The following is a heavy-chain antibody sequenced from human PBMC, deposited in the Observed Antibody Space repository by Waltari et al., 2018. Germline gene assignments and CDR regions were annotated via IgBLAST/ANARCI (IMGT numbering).Heavy chain of an antibody. CDR3: AREEDYGGNYYYYGMDV. Sequence: QVQLVQSGAEVKKPGASVKVSCKASGYTFTGYDMPWVRQAHGQGLEWMGWINPNSGGTNYAQKLQGRVTMTRDTSISTAYMELSRLRSDDTAVYYCAREEDYGGNYYYYGMDVWGQGTTVTVSS. D-gene: IGHD4-17*01. J-gene: IGHJ6*02. V-gene: IGHV1-2*02. CDR1: GYTFTGYD. CDR2: INPNSGGT.